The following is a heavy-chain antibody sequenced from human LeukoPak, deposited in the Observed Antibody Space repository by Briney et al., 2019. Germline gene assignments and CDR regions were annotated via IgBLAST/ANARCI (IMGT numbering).Heavy chain of an antibody. CDR3: ARESLTWLQSRTSWFDP. J-gene: IGHJ5*02. Sequence: SETLSLTCTVSGGSISSSTYFWGWIRQPPGKGLEWIGTIYYSGSTYYNPSLKSRVTISVDSSKNQFSLRLSSVTAADTAVYYCARESLTWLQSRTSWFDPWGQGTLVTVSS. CDR1: GGSISSSTYF. V-gene: IGHV4-39*07. D-gene: IGHD5-24*01. CDR2: IYYSGST.